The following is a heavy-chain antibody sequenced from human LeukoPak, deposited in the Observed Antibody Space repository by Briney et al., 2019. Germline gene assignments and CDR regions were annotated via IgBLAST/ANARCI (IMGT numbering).Heavy chain of an antibody. CDR3: AREGVVVGMEGLDY. V-gene: IGHV3-7*01. J-gene: IGHJ4*02. CDR2: INLDGSEK. Sequence: GGSLRLSCAASGFTFSSHWMSWVRQAPGKGLEWVANINLDGSEKYYVDSVKGRFTISRDNAKTSLYLQMNSLRAEDTAVYFCAREGVVVGMEGLDYWGQGTLVTVSS. D-gene: IGHD3-22*01. CDR1: GFTFSSHW.